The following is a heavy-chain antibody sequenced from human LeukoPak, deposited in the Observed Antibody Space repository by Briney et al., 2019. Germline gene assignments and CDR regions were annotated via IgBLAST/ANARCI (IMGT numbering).Heavy chain of an antibody. CDR3: ARVLTWGRSVDY. CDR2: IYYSGST. V-gene: IGHV4-39*01. D-gene: IGHD7-27*01. J-gene: IGHJ4*02. CDR1: GGSISSSSYY. Sequence: SETLSLTCTVSGGSISSSSYYWGWIRQPPGKGLEWIGSIYYSGSTYYNPSLKSRVTISVDTSKNQFSLKLSSVTAADTAVYYCARVLTWGRSVDYWGQGTLVTVSS.